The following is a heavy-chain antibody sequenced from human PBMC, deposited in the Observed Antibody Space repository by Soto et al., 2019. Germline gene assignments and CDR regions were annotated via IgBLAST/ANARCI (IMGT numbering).Heavy chain of an antibody. D-gene: IGHD3-10*01. CDR3: XXXXXXXXXSGGLDV. J-gene: IGHJ6*02. CDR2: LYYNGST. Sequence: QVQLQESGPGLVKPSETLSLTCTVSGGSVNSDSYYWSWIRQPPGKRLVCIGSLYYNGSTNYNPSLTXXXXXXXXXXXXXXXXXXXXXXXXXXXXXXXXXXXXXXXXSGGLDVWGQGTTVTVSS. V-gene: IGHV4-61*01. CDR1: GGSVNSDSYY.